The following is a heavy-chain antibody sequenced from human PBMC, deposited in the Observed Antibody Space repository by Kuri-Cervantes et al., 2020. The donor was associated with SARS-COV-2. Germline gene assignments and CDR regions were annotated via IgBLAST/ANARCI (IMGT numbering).Heavy chain of an antibody. CDR2: IKQDGSEK. J-gene: IGHJ4*02. V-gene: IGHV3-7*01. CDR1: GFTLSSYW. CDR3: VRDGDHWNFDY. Sequence: GGSPKIPFVASGFTLSSYWMSWVRQAPGKGLEWVANIKQDGSEKYYVDSVKGRFTISRDNAKNSLYLQMNSLRAEDTAVYYCVRDGDHWNFDYWGQGTLVTVSS. D-gene: IGHD1-1*01.